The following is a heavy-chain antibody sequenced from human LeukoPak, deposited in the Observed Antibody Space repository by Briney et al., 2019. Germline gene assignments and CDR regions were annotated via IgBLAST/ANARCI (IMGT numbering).Heavy chain of an antibody. D-gene: IGHD6-19*01. Sequence: ASVKVSCKASGYNFNAYNIQWVRQARGLGLEWMGWIDPKNGYTSYAQKFKGRVTVTRDASISAVYMELSSLRSDGTAVYYCSRDVSGDGRVYIDHWGPGTLVTVSS. CDR3: SRDVSGDGRVYIDH. V-gene: IGHV1-2*02. J-gene: IGHJ4*02. CDR1: GYNFNAYN. CDR2: IDPKNGYT.